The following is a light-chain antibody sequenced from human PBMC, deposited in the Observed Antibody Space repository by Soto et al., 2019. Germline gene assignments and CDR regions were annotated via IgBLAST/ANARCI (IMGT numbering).Light chain of an antibody. V-gene: IGLV2-8*01. Sequence: QSALTQPPSASGSPGQSVTISCTGTSSDVGIYNYVSWYQQHPGEAPKLMIYEVTKRPSGVPDRFSGSKSGNTASLTASGLQAEDEADYYCSSYGGSNNLIFGGGTKLTVL. CDR2: EVT. CDR3: SSYGGSNNLI. J-gene: IGLJ2*01. CDR1: SSDVGIYNY.